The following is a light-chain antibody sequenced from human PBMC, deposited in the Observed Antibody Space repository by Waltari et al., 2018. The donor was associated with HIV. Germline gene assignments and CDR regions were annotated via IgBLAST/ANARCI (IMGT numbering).Light chain of an antibody. CDR3: CSYAGTSILV. CDR2: EVT. Sequence: QSALTQPASVSGSPGQSITISCTGTSSDVGSYNLVSWYQQHPGKAPKLMIYEVTKRPPGVSKRFSGSKSGNTASLTISGLQAEDEGDYHCCSYAGTSILVFGGGTKLTVL. V-gene: IGLV2-23*02. J-gene: IGLJ3*02. CDR1: SSDVGSYNL.